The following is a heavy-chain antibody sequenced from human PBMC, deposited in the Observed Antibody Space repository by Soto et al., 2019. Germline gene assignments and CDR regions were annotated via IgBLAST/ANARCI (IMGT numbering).Heavy chain of an antibody. V-gene: IGHV3-23*01. D-gene: IGHD6-19*01. CDR1: GFTFSSYA. CDR3: AKENSKWLGGESYYFDY. Sequence: PGGSLRLSCAASGFTFSSYAMSWVRQAPGKGLEWVSAIGGSGGSTYYADSVKGRFTISRDNSKNTLYLQMNSLRAEDTAVYYCAKENSKWLGGESYYFDYWGQGTLVTVSS. J-gene: IGHJ4*02. CDR2: IGGSGGST.